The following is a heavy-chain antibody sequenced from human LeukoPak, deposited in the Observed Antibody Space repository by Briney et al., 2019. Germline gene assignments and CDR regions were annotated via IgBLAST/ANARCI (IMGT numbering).Heavy chain of an antibody. CDR1: GFTFSSYE. V-gene: IGHV3-23*01. Sequence: PGGSLRLSCAASGFTFSSYEMNWVRQAPGKGLEWVSAISGSGGSTYYADSVKGRFTISRDNSKNTLYLQMNSLRAEDTAVYYCAKSGLAVARNDAFDIWGQGTMVTVSS. CDR3: AKSGLAVARNDAFDI. D-gene: IGHD6-19*01. CDR2: ISGSGGST. J-gene: IGHJ3*02.